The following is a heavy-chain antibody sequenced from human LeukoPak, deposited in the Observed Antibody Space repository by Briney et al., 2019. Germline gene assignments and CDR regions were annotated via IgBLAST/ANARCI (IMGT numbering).Heavy chain of an antibody. CDR3: ARVRNYDSSGYYSRDAFDI. J-gene: IGHJ3*02. V-gene: IGHV4-61*02. D-gene: IGHD3-22*01. CDR1: GGSISSGSYY. CDR2: IYTSGST. Sequence: SQTLSLTCTVSGGSISSGSYYWSWIRQPAGKGLEWIGRIYTSGSTNYNPSLKSRATISVDTSKNQFSLKLSSVTAADTAVYYCARVRNYDSSGYYSRDAFDIWGQGTMVTVSS.